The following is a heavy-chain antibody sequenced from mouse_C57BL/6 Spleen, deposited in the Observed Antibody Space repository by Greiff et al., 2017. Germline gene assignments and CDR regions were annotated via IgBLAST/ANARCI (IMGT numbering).Heavy chain of an antibody. D-gene: IGHD1-1*01. CDR2: INYDGSST. Sequence: EVQRVESEGGLVQPGSSMKLSCTASGFTFSDYYMAWVRQVPEKGLEWVANINYDGSSTYYLDSLKSRFIISRDNAKNILYLQMSSLKSEDTATYYCARVSYGYFDYWGQGTTLTVSS. CDR1: GFTFSDYY. J-gene: IGHJ2*01. CDR3: ARVSYGYFDY. V-gene: IGHV5-16*01.